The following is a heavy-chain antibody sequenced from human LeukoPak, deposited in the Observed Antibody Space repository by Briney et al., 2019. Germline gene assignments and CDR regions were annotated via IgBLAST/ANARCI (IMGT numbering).Heavy chain of an antibody. D-gene: IGHD4/OR15-4a*01. CDR1: GFTFSNYA. CDR3: VKSASSYGANWFDP. CDR2: ISSDGGST. V-gene: IGHV3-64D*09. Sequence: GGSLRLSCSASGFTFSNYAMHWVRQAPGKGLEYVSAISSDGGSTYHADSVKGRFIISRDNSKNTLYLHMSSLRAEDTAVYYCVKSASSYGANWFDPWGQGTLVTVSS. J-gene: IGHJ5*02.